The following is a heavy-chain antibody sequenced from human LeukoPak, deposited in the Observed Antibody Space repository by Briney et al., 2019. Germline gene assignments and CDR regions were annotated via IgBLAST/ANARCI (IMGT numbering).Heavy chain of an antibody. D-gene: IGHD3-22*01. V-gene: IGHV1-24*01. Sequence: ASVTVSCKVSGYTLTELSMHWVRQAPGKGLEWMGGFDPEGGETIYAQKFQGRVTMTEDTSTDTAYMELSSLRSEDTAVYYCATGPLLGVVITYFDYWGQGTLVTVSS. CDR2: FDPEGGET. J-gene: IGHJ4*02. CDR3: ATGPLLGVVITYFDY. CDR1: GYTLTELS.